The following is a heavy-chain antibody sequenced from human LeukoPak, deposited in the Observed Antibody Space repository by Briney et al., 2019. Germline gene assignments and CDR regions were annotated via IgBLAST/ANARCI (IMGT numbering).Heavy chain of an antibody. Sequence: GGSLRLSCAASGFTFSSYWMHWVRQAPGKGLVWVSRINSDGSSTSYADSVKGRFTISRDNAKNTLYLQVNSLRAEDTAVYYCAEGRSSGYYDYWGQGTLVTVSS. V-gene: IGHV3-74*01. CDR3: AEGRSSGYYDY. CDR1: GFTFSSYW. D-gene: IGHD3-22*01. CDR2: INSDGSST. J-gene: IGHJ4*02.